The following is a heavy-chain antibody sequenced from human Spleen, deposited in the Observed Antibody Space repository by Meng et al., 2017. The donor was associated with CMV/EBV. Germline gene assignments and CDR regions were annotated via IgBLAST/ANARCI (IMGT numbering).Heavy chain of an antibody. J-gene: IGHJ4*02. CDR3: ARARGVSGGYSYGLGY. CDR1: GGSFSGYY. D-gene: IGHD3-22*01. Sequence: QVQFAQWAGGLLQPSGTLSLTCAVLGGSFSGYYWSWIRQPPGKGLEWIGEINHSGSTNYNPSLKSRVTISVDTSKNQFSLKLSSVTAADTAVYYCARARGVSGGYSYGLGYWGQGTLVTVSS. V-gene: IGHV4-34*01. CDR2: INHSGST.